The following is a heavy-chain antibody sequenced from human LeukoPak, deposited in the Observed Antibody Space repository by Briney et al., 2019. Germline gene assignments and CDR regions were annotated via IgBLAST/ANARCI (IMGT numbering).Heavy chain of an antibody. D-gene: IGHD3-16*02. CDR2: IYYSGST. J-gene: IGHJ4*02. Sequence: SETLSLTCTVSGGSISSSSYYWGWIRQPPGKGLEWIGSIYYSGSTYYNPSLKSRVTISVDTSKNQFSLKLSSVTAADTAVYYCATGPYDYIWGSYRSPFDYWGQGTLVTVSS. CDR3: ATGPYDYIWGSYRSPFDY. V-gene: IGHV4-39*01. CDR1: GGSISSSSYY.